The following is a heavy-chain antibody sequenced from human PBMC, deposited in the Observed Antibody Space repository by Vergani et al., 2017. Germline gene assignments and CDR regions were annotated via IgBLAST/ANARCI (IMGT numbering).Heavy chain of an antibody. CDR1: GFTFTSSA. CDR2: IVVGSGNT. D-gene: IGHD3-10*01. J-gene: IGHJ4*02. V-gene: IGHV1-58*02. CDR3: ARDRSITMVRGVIMAYYFDY. Sequence: QLVQSGAEVKKPGASVKVSCKASGFTFTSSAMQWVRQARGQRLEWIGWIVVGSGNTNYAQKFQERVTITADKSTSTAYMELSSLRSEDTAVYYCARDRSITMVRGVIMAYYFDYWGQGTLVTVSS.